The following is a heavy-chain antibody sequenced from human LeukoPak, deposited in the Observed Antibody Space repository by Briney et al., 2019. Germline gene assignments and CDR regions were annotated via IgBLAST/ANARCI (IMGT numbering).Heavy chain of an antibody. CDR3: ARYYDSSGYYYYYYYMDV. CDR2: IKQDGSEK. CDR1: GFTFSSYW. Sequence: PGGSLRLSCAASGFTFSSYWMSWVRQAPGKGLEWVANIKQDGSEKYYVDSVKGRFTISRDNAKNSLYLQMNSLRAEDTAVYYCARYYDSSGYYYYYYYMDVWGKGTTATVSS. J-gene: IGHJ6*03. D-gene: IGHD3-22*01. V-gene: IGHV3-7*01.